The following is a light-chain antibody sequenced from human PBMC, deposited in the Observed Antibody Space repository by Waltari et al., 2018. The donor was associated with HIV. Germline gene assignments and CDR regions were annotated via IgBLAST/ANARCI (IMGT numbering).Light chain of an antibody. J-gene: IGLJ2*01. CDR3: SSYKDANDVV. CDR1: SGDAVGFAN. V-gene: IGLV2-8*01. Sequence: QSALTQPPSASGSPEQSVTTSSTGPSGDAVGFANFPWYHQQPPKAPKLILYEVNRRPSGVPDRFSGSKSGNTASLTVSGLQPEDEGDYYCSSYKDANDVVFGGGTKLTVL. CDR2: EVN.